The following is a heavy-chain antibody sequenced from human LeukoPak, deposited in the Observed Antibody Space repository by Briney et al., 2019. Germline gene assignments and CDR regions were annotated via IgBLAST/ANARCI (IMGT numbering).Heavy chain of an antibody. V-gene: IGHV4-39*07. Sequence: PSETLSLTCTVSGASISTSDFYWGWIRQPPGKGLEWIGTIYHSGSTYYNPSLKSRVTISVDTSKNQFSLKLSSVTAADTAVYYCARVDSSGYYTFFDYWGQGTLVTVSS. CDR1: GASISTSDFY. CDR3: ARVDSSGYYTFFDY. CDR2: IYHSGST. D-gene: IGHD3-22*01. J-gene: IGHJ4*02.